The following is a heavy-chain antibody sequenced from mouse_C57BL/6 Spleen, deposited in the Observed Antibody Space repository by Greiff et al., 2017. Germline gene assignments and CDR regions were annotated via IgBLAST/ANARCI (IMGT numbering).Heavy chain of an antibody. D-gene: IGHD2-2*01. Sequence: EVQLQQSGPELVKPGASVKISCKASGYTFTDYYMNWVKQSHGKSLEWIGDINPNNGGTSYNQKFKGKATLTVDKSSSTAYMELRSLTSEDSAVYYCASLMVTTGYYYAMDYWGQGTSVTVSS. J-gene: IGHJ4*01. CDR3: ASLMVTTGYYYAMDY. CDR1: GYTFTDYY. CDR2: INPNNGGT. V-gene: IGHV1-26*01.